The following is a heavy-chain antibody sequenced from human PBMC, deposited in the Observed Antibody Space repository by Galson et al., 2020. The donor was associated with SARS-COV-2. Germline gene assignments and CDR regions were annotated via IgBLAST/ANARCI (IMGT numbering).Heavy chain of an antibody. D-gene: IGHD3-9*01. CDR3: GRSTENVDWLLGDYFDY. CDR2: IPYDGNNK. V-gene: IGHV3-30*04. CDR1: GFTFSRNA. J-gene: IGHJ4*02. Sequence: GGSLRLSCAASGFTFSRNAMHWVRQAPGKGLEWVAVIPYDGNNKFYAASVKGRFTISRDNSKNTLYLQMNSLRPDDTAVYYCGRSTENVDWLLGDYFDYWGQGTLVTVSS.